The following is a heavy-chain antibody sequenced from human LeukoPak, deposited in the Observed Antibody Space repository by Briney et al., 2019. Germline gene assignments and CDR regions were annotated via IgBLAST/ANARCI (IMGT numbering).Heavy chain of an antibody. Sequence: ASVKVSCKASGYTFTSYDINWVRQATGQGLEWMGWMNPNSGNTGYAQKFQGRVTMTRNTSISTAYMELSSLRSEDTAVYYYARVKTVAGITPVAYWGQGTLVTVSS. J-gene: IGHJ4*02. V-gene: IGHV1-8*01. CDR1: GYTFTSYD. CDR2: MNPNSGNT. D-gene: IGHD6-19*01. CDR3: ARVKTVAGITPVAY.